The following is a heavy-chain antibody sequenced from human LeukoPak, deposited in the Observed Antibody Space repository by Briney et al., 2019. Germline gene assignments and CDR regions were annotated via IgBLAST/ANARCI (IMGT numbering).Heavy chain of an antibody. CDR2: IHHGASN. J-gene: IGHJ4*02. CDR1: GYSVSSGYY. CDR3: ARGGGLVGPSDF. Sequence: SETLSLTCSVSGYSVSSGYYWGWIRQPPGEGLEWIGSIHHGASNYYNPFLRSRLPVSLGTSKNQFSLKLTSVTAADTAVYYCARGGGLVGPSDFWGQGSLVTVSS. V-gene: IGHV4-38-2*02. D-gene: IGHD3-16*01.